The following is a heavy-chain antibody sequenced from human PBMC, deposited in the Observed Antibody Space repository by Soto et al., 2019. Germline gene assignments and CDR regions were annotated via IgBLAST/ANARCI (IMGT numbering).Heavy chain of an antibody. J-gene: IGHJ4*02. CDR1: GFAFSSFT. CDR3: ARGYDTVLVSGAIRVAYFDY. Sequence: EVQLVESGGGLVKPGGSLRLSCAASGFAFSSFTMNWVRQAPGKGLQWVSSISSTGDYIYYADSLKGRFTISRDNAKNSLYLQMNNLRAEDTAVYYCARGYDTVLVSGAIRVAYFDYWGQGTLVPVSS. V-gene: IGHV3-21*01. D-gene: IGHD2-2*02. CDR2: ISSTGDYI.